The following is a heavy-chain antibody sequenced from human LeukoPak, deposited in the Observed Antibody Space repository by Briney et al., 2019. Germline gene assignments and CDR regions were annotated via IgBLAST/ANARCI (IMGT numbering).Heavy chain of an antibody. D-gene: IGHD1-26*01. Sequence: GGSLRLSCAASGFTFDDYTMHWVRQAPGKGLEWVSLISWDAGSTYYADSVKGRFTISRDNSKNSLYLQMNSLTTEDTALYYCAKPQVGATSFSAFDIWGQGIMVTVSS. V-gene: IGHV3-43*01. CDR1: GFTFDDYT. CDR3: AKPQVGATSFSAFDI. J-gene: IGHJ3*02. CDR2: ISWDAGST.